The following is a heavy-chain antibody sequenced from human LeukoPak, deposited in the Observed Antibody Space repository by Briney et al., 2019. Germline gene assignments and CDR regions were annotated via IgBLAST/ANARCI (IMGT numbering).Heavy chain of an antibody. J-gene: IGHJ4*02. D-gene: IGHD3-10*01. CDR3: ARAPPEGVVFDY. CDR2: IYYSGST. V-gene: IGHV4-59*01. Sequence: SETLSLTCTVSGGSISSYYWSWIRQPPGKGLEWIGYIYYSGSTNYNPSLKSRVTISVDTSKNQFSLKLSSVTAADTAVYYCARAPPEGVVFDYWGQGTLVTVSS. CDR1: GGSISSYY.